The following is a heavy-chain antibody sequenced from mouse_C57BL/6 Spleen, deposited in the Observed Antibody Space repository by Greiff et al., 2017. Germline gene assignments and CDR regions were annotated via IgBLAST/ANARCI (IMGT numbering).Heavy chain of an antibody. CDR1: GYTFTSYW. CDR3: ARRGNYDYDGYYFDY. J-gene: IGHJ2*01. Sequence: VQLQQSGAELVRPGSSVKLSCKASGYTFTSYWMDWVKQRPGQGLEWIGNIYPSDSETHYNQKFKDKATLTVDKSSSTAYMQLSSLTSEDSAVYYCARRGNYDYDGYYFDYWGQGTTLTVSS. D-gene: IGHD2-4*01. CDR2: IYPSDSET. V-gene: IGHV1-61*01.